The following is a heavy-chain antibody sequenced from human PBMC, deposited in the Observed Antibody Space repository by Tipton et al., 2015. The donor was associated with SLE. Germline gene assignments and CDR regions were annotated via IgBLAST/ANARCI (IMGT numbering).Heavy chain of an antibody. D-gene: IGHD3-10*01. CDR1: GGSFSDYY. Sequence: TLSVTCAVYGGSFSDYYWSWIRQPPGKGLEWIGEINHSGSTNYNPSRKSRVTISVDTSKNQFSLKLSSVTAADTAVYYCARGGAVYYYYYYMDVWGKGSTVTVSS. J-gene: IGHJ6*03. CDR3: ARGGAVYYYYYYMDV. CDR2: INHSGST. V-gene: IGHV4-34*01.